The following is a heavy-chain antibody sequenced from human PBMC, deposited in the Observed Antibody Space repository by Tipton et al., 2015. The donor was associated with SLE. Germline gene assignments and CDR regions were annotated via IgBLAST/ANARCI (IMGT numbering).Heavy chain of an antibody. Sequence: TLSLTCDVYGGSSNTYYWAWIRQPPGKGLEWIGEINHSGSTNYNPSLKSRATTSLDTSKNQVSLKLKSVTAADTAVYYCAMSSGRYWGAFDYWGQGTLVTVSS. D-gene: IGHD1-26*01. V-gene: IGHV4-34*01. CDR2: INHSGST. CDR1: GGSSNTYY. CDR3: AMSSGRYWGAFDY. J-gene: IGHJ4*02.